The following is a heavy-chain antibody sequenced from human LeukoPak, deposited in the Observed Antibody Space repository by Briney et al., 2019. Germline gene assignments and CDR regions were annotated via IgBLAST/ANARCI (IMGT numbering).Heavy chain of an antibody. D-gene: IGHD2-15*01. Sequence: SETLSLTCTVSGDSISSSDYYWVWIRQPPGKGLEWIGGMYYSGSTYYNPSLKSRVTMSVDTSKNQFSLKLRSVTAADTAVYYCARIEAVAADNWGQGTRVTVSS. J-gene: IGHJ4*02. CDR3: ARIEAVAADN. CDR1: GDSISSSDYY. CDR2: MYYSGST. V-gene: IGHV4-39*07.